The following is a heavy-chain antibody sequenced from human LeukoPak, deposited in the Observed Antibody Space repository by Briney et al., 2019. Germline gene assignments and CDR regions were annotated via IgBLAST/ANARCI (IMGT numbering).Heavy chain of an antibody. CDR2: INPHSGGT. Sequence: ASVKVSCKASGYTFTGYYIHWVRQAPGQGLEWMGWINPHSGGTNYGQKFKGRVTMTRDTYISTAYMEVSRLTSDDTAVYYCARALYGDAIDYWGQGTLVTVSS. CDR3: ARALYGDAIDY. J-gene: IGHJ4*02. CDR1: GYTFTGYY. D-gene: IGHD4-17*01. V-gene: IGHV1-2*02.